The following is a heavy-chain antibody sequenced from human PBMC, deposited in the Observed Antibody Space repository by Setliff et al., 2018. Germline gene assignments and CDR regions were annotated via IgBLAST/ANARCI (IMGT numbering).Heavy chain of an antibody. CDR1: GYTLSRHY. J-gene: IGHJ4*02. Sequence: ASVKVSCKAAGYTLSRHYMHWVWQAPGQGLEWMGIINPCGGSASIVEKFQGRVTMTSDTSTSTVYLDLSGLTSEDTAVYYCGRAGVAAADRKGRLDYWGQGTLVTVST. CDR3: GRAGVAAADRKGRLDY. D-gene: IGHD6-13*01. CDR2: INPCGGSA. V-gene: IGHV1-46*01.